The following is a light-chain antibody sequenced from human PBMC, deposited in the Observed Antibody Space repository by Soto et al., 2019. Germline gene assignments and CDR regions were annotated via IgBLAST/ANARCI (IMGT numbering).Light chain of an antibody. CDR3: QHYDTLPPFT. CDR2: DAS. V-gene: IGKV1-33*01. CDR1: QDISNY. J-gene: IGKJ3*01. Sequence: DIQMTQSPSSLSASVGDRVTITCQTSQDISNYLNWYQQKPGKAPKLLIYDASNLETGVPSRFSGSGPGTDFTFTISSLQPEDIATYYCQHYDTLPPFTFGPGTKVDIK.